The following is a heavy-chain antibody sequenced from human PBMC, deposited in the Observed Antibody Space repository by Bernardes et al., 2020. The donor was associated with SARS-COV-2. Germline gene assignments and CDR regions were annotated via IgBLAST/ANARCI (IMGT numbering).Heavy chain of an antibody. V-gene: IGHV4-61*02. Sequence: SETLSLTCTVSGGSISSGSYYWSWLLQPAGKGLEWIGRIYTSGITNYNPSLKSRVTISVDTSKNQFSLKLSSVTAADTAVYYCARLSLAEYAFDIWGQGTMVTVSS. J-gene: IGHJ3*02. CDR3: ARLSLAEYAFDI. D-gene: IGHD6-19*01. CDR2: IYTSGIT. CDR1: GGSISSGSYY.